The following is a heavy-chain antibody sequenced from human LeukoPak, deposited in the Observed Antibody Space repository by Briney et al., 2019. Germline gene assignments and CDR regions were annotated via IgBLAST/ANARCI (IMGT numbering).Heavy chain of an antibody. CDR1: GFTFDDYA. V-gene: IGHV3-9*01. Sequence: GGSLRLSCAASGFTFDDYAMHWVRQAPGKGLEGVSGISWNSGSIGYADSVKGRFTISRDNAKNSLYLQMNSLRAEDTALYYCAKDMGPMSSDRYYYYYMDVWGKGTTVTISS. D-gene: IGHD6-25*01. CDR2: ISWNSGSI. CDR3: AKDMGPMSSDRYYYYYMDV. J-gene: IGHJ6*03.